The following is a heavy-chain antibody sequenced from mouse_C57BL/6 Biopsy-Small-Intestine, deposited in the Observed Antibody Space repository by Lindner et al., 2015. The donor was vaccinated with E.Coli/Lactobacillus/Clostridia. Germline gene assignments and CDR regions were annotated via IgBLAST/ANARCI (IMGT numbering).Heavy chain of an antibody. CDR1: ALTLKNDY. CDR3: TTRTYDYAWFAY. CDR2: IDPENGDT. Sequence: VQLQEVWGRXLVRPGGLSQVVLHSFLALTLKNDYMHWVKQRPEQGLEWIGWIDPENGDTEYASKFQGKATITADTSSNTAYLHLSSLTSEDTAVYYCTTRTYDYAWFAYWGQGTLVTVSA. J-gene: IGHJ3*01. D-gene: IGHD2-4*01. V-gene: IGHV14-4*01.